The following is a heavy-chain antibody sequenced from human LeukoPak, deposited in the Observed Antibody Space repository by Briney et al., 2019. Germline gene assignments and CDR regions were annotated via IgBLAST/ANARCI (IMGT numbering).Heavy chain of an antibody. Sequence: GGSLRLSCVASGFTITGYAMYWVRQSPGKGLDFVASISHDETERYRESVKGRFTISRDTSKNTVYLQMNTLRAEDSALYYCTRTGLGYTLGNGLDAWGQGTQVTVSS. D-gene: IGHD5-18*01. CDR2: ISHDETE. J-gene: IGHJ5*02. CDR3: TRTGLGYTLGNGLDA. V-gene: IGHV3-30*03. CDR1: GFTITGYA.